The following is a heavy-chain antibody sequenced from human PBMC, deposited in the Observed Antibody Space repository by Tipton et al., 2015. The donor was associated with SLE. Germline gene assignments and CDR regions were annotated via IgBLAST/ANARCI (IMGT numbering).Heavy chain of an antibody. CDR2: ISLRSTTI. CDR1: GFTFSSYE. V-gene: IGHV3-48*03. Sequence: SLRLSCAASGFTFSSYEMNWVRQAPGKGLEWISYISLRSTTIYYADSVKGRFTISRDDAKNSLYLQMNSLRADDTAVYYCARLKESTIWYRGDAFDVWGQGTLVTVSS. CDR3: ARLKESTIWYRGDAFDV. D-gene: IGHD6-13*01. J-gene: IGHJ3*01.